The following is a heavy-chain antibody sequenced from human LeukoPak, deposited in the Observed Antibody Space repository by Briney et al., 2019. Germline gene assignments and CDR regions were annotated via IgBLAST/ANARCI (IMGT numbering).Heavy chain of an antibody. V-gene: IGHV1-2*02. CDR3: ARDMGDIVVVPANLDY. J-gene: IGHJ4*02. Sequence: ASVKVSCRASGYTFTGYYMHWVRQAPGQGLEWMGWINPNSGGTNYAQKFQGRVTMTRDTSISTAYMELSRLRSDDTAVYYCARDMGDIVVVPANLDYWGQGTLVTAPS. D-gene: IGHD2-2*01. CDR1: GYTFTGYY. CDR2: INPNSGGT.